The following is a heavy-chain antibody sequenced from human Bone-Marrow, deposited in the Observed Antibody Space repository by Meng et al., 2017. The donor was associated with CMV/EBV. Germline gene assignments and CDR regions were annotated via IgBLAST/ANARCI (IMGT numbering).Heavy chain of an antibody. D-gene: IGHD3-22*01. Sequence: GESLKISCAASGFTFSDYYMSWIRQAPGKGLEWVSYISSSGSTIYYADSVKGRFTISRDNAKNSLYLQMDSLRAEDTALYYCARGYFENRRGIDLWGQGTPVTVSS. CDR2: ISSSGSTI. CDR1: GFTFSDYY. CDR3: ARGYFENRRGIDL. J-gene: IGHJ5*02. V-gene: IGHV3-11*01.